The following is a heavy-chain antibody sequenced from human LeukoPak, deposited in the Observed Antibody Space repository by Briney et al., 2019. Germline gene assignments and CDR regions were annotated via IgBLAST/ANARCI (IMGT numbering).Heavy chain of an antibody. D-gene: IGHD1-26*01. CDR1: GGSISSSSYY. Sequence: PSETLSLTCTVSGGSISSSSYYWGWIRQPPGKGLEWIGSIYYSGSTYYNPSLKSRVTISVDTSKNQFSLKLSSVTAADTAVYYCASSEWELLVFDYWGQGTLVTVSS. J-gene: IGHJ4*02. V-gene: IGHV4-39*07. CDR3: ASSEWELLVFDY. CDR2: IYYSGST.